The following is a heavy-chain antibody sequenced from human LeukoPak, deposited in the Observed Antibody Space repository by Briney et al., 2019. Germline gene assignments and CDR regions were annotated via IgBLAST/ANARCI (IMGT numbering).Heavy chain of an antibody. V-gene: IGHV3-48*03. CDR1: GFTFSNYE. CDR2: ISGSGDTI. D-gene: IGHD3-22*01. CDR3: ARRGYYDSSGYDC. Sequence: GGSLRLSCAASGFTFSNYEMNWVRQAPGKGLEWVSYISGSGDTIYYADSVKGRFTISRDNAKNSLYLQMNSLRAKDTAVYYCARRGYYDSSGYDCWGQGTLVTVSS. J-gene: IGHJ4*02.